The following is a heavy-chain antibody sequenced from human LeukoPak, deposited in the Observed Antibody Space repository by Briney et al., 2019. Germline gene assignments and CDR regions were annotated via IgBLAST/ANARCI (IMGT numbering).Heavy chain of an antibody. Sequence: PSETLSLTCTVSGGSISNYYWSWIRQPAGKGLEWIGRIYTSGSPNYTPSLKSRVTMSVDTSKNQFSLKLSSVTAADTAVYYCARVSSSWYQDWYFDLWGRGTLVTVSS. CDR2: IYTSGSP. CDR1: GGSISNYY. J-gene: IGHJ2*01. CDR3: ARVSSSWYQDWYFDL. V-gene: IGHV4-4*07. D-gene: IGHD6-13*01.